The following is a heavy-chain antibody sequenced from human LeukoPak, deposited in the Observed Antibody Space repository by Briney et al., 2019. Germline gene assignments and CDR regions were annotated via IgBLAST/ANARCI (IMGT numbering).Heavy chain of an antibody. Sequence: SETLSLTCAVYGGSFSGYYWSWIRQPPGKGLEWIGEINHSGSTNYNPSLKSRVTISVDTSKNQFSLKLSSVTAADTAVYYCARVLGYCSGGSCYSVGYNWNDELSTAPYGMDVWGQGTTVTVSS. V-gene: IGHV4-34*01. D-gene: IGHD2-15*01. J-gene: IGHJ6*02. CDR1: GGSFSGYY. CDR2: INHSGST. CDR3: ARVLGYCSGGSCYSVGYNWNDELSTAPYGMDV.